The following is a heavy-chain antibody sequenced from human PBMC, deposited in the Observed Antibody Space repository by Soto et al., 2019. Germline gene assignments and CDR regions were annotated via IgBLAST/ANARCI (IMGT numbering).Heavy chain of an antibody. Sequence: SETLSLTCAVYGGSFSGYYWSWIRQPPGKGLEWIGEINHSGSTNYNPSLKSRVTISVDTSKNQFSLKLSSVTAADTAVYYCARDKARRAAFDIWGHGTMVTVSS. V-gene: IGHV4-34*01. CDR2: INHSGST. J-gene: IGHJ3*02. CDR3: ARDKARRAAFDI. CDR1: GGSFSGYY. D-gene: IGHD6-6*01.